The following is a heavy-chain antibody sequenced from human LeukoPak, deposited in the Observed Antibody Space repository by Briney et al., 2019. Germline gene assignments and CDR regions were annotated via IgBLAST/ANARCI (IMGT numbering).Heavy chain of an antibody. Sequence: SETLSLTCTVSGDSISSSSYYWGWIRQPPGKGLEWIGSIYYSGHTYYNPSLKSRVTISVDTSKNQFSLKLSSVTAADTAVYYCARVTMVRGVNFDYWGQGTLVIVSS. CDR1: GDSISSSSYY. D-gene: IGHD3-10*01. CDR3: ARVTMVRGVNFDY. V-gene: IGHV4-39*07. CDR2: IYYSGHT. J-gene: IGHJ4*02.